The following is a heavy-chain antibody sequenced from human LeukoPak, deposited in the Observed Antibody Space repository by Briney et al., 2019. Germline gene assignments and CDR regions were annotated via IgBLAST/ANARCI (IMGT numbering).Heavy chain of an antibody. J-gene: IGHJ4*02. CDR1: GGTFSSYA. V-gene: IGHV1-69*13. Sequence: SVKVSRKASGGTFSSYAISWVRQAPGQGLEWMGGIIPIFGTANYAQKFQGRVTITADESTSTAYMELSSLRSEDTAVYYCARDTYGARMGGFDYWGQGTLVTVSS. CDR3: ARDTYGARMGGFDY. D-gene: IGHD4-17*01. CDR2: IIPIFGTA.